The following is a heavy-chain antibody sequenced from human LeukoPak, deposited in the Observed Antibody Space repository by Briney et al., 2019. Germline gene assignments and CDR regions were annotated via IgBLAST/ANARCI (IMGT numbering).Heavy chain of an antibody. J-gene: IGHJ6*04. CDR1: GFTFSSYS. CDR2: ISSSNSYI. CDR3: AKSSWASDYYYYGMDV. D-gene: IGHD6-6*01. Sequence: GGSLRLSCAASGFTFSSYSMNWVRQAPEKGLEWVSSISSSNSYIFYADSVKGRFTISRDNSKNTLYLQMNSLRAEDTAVYFCAKSSWASDYYYYGMDVWGKGTTVTVSS. V-gene: IGHV3-21*01.